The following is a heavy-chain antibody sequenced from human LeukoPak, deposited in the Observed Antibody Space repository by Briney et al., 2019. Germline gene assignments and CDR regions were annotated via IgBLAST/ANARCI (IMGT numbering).Heavy chain of an antibody. J-gene: IGHJ3*02. CDR2: IYSGGST. Sequence: PGGSLRLSCGASGFTVSTNYMSWVRHAPGKGPEWVSIIYSGGSTYYADSVKGRFTVSRDNSKNTLYLQMNSLRAEDTAVYYCASYRYGSSFAFDIWGQGTMVTVSS. CDR1: GFTVSTNY. CDR3: ASYRYGSSFAFDI. D-gene: IGHD6-6*01. V-gene: IGHV3-66*01.